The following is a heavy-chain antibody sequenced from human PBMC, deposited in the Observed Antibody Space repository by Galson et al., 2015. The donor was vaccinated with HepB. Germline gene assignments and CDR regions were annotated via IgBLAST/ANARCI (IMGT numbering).Heavy chain of an antibody. V-gene: IGHV4-30-2*01. CDR2: IFHSGST. CDR1: GGSIGSGGYS. CDR3: ANRYCTSTSCAFDP. Sequence: TLSLTCAVSGGSIGSGGYSWSWIRQPPGKALEWIGYIFHSGSTYYNPSLKSRVTISLDRSKNHFSLKLTSVTAADTAVYYCANRYCTSTSCAFDPWGQGTLLTVSS. D-gene: IGHD2-2*01. J-gene: IGHJ5*02.